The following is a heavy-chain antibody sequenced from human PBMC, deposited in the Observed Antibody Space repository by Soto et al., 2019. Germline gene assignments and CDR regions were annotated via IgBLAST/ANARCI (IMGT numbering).Heavy chain of an antibody. V-gene: IGHV1-46*01. J-gene: IGHJ4*02. Sequence: QVQLVQSGAEVKKPGASVKVSCKASGYTFTSYYMHWVRQAPGQGLEWMGIINPSGGSTSYAQKFQGRVTMTRDTSTSTVYMELSSLRSEDTAVYYCARGRYNWNPNPNYYFDYWGQGTLVTVSS. D-gene: IGHD1-20*01. CDR2: INPSGGST. CDR3: ARGRYNWNPNPNYYFDY. CDR1: GYTFTSYY.